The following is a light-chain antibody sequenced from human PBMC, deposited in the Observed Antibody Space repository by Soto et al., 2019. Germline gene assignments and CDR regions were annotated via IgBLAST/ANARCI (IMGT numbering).Light chain of an antibody. V-gene: IGKV3-11*01. CDR2: DAS. J-gene: IGKJ1*01. Sequence: EIVLTQSPATLTWSPGERATISCRASQSVSNYLAWYQQKPGQAPRLLIYDASNRATGIPARFSGSGSGTDFTLTISSLDPEDFAVYYCQQRSSWPLTFGQGTKVDIK. CDR1: QSVSNY. CDR3: QQRSSWPLT.